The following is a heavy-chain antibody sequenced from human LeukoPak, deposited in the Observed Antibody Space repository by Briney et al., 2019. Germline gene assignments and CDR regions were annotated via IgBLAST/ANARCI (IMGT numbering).Heavy chain of an antibody. CDR3: ARETGSGWYYFDY. CDR2: ISSDSADI. J-gene: IGHJ4*02. Sequence: GGSLRLSCAASGFTFRNYNMNWVRQAPGKGLEWVSSISSDSADIYYADSVTGRFTISRDNGKNSLFLQMNSLRAEDTAVYYCARETGSGWYYFDYWGQGTLVTVSS. V-gene: IGHV3-21*01. D-gene: IGHD6-13*01. CDR1: GFTFRNYN.